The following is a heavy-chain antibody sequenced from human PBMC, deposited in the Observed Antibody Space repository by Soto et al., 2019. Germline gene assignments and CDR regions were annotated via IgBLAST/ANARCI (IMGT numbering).Heavy chain of an antibody. J-gene: IGHJ4*02. CDR2: INPNNGGT. V-gene: IGHV1-2*04. CDR3: ARVAMGYEYVWGTYRPLNYFDH. D-gene: IGHD3-16*02. CDR1: GYTFTGYD. Sequence: GASVKVSCKTSGYTFTGYDIPWVLQAPGQGLEWIGWINPNNGGTSYAQQFQDCVTLTRDTSISMAYMELRRLRSDDTAMYYCARVAMGYEYVWGTYRPLNYFDHGGQGALVTVS.